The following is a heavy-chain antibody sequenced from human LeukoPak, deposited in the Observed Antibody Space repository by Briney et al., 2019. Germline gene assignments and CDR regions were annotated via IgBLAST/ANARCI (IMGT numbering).Heavy chain of an antibody. CDR3: AKDPRNYYDSSGYYPAWYFDY. CDR1: GFTVSSNY. D-gene: IGHD3-22*01. CDR2: MSYDGSNK. V-gene: IGHV3-30*18. Sequence: GGSLRLSCAASGFTVSSNYMSWVRRAPGKGLEWVAVMSYDGSNKYYADSVKGRFTISRDNSKNTLYLQMNSLRAEDTAVYYCAKDPRNYYDSSGYYPAWYFDYWGQGTLVTVSS. J-gene: IGHJ4*02.